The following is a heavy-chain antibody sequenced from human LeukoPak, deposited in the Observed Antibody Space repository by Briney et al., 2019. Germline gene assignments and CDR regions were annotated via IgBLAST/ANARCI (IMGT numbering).Heavy chain of an antibody. V-gene: IGHV4-59*08. J-gene: IGHJ6*02. Sequence: SETLSLTCTVSGGSISSYYWNWIRQPPGKGLEWIGYIYYTGSTNYRPSLKSRVTISVDMSRNQFSLKLSSVTAADTAVYYCVRQDVVVITAATYYYGMDVWGQGTTVTVSS. CDR1: GGSISSYY. CDR3: VRQDVVVITAATYYYGMDV. D-gene: IGHD2-2*01. CDR2: IYYTGST.